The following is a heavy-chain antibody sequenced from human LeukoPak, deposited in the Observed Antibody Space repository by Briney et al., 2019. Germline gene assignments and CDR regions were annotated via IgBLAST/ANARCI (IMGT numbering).Heavy chain of an antibody. CDR3: AKFALQSDPFDY. D-gene: IGHD6-19*01. J-gene: IGHJ4*02. CDR2: IITGDGDT. V-gene: IGHV3-23*01. Sequence: WGSLRLSCAASGFIFRSHAMNWVRQAQGKGLEWVSTIITGDGDTFYADSVKGRFTISRDNSKNTLYLQMNSLRGDDTAIYYCAKFALQSDPFDYWGQGTLVTVSS. CDR1: GFIFRSHA.